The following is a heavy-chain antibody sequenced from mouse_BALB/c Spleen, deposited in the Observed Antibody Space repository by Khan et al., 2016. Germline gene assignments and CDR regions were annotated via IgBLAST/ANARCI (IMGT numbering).Heavy chain of an antibody. V-gene: IGHV6-6*02. CDR3: TRRGWFAY. J-gene: IGHJ3*01. Sequence: EVKLEESGGGLVQPGGSMKLSCVASGFTFSNYWMNWVRQSPEKGLEWVAEIRLKSNNYATHYAESAKGRFTISRDDSKSSVYLQMNNLRAEDTGIYYCTRRGWFAYWGQGTLVTVSA. CDR1: GFTFSNYW. CDR2: IRLKSNNYAT.